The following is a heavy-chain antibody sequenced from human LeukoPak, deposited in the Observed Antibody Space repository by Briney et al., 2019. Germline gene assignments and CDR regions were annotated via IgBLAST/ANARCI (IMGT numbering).Heavy chain of an antibody. CDR3: AREKLVEDAFDI. J-gene: IGHJ3*02. Sequence: GGSLRLFCAASRFTFSSHEMNWVRQAPGKGLEWVSYISNSGSIIYYADSVKGRFTISRDNAKNSLYLQMNSLRAEDTAVYYCAREKLVEDAFDIWGQGTKVTVSS. CDR1: RFTFSSHE. CDR2: ISNSGSII. V-gene: IGHV3-48*03. D-gene: IGHD2-8*02.